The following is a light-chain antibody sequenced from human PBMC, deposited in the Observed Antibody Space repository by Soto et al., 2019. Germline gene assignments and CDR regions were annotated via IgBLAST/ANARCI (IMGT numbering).Light chain of an antibody. CDR3: QSADSTGSYQV. J-gene: IGLJ2*01. CDR1: ALPQQY. Sequence: SYELTQSPSVSVFPGQTATITCSGDALPQQYAYWYRQKPGQAPVVVIYKDIERPSGIPERLSGSSSGTTVTLTISDVQAEDEADYYCQSADSTGSYQVFGGGTKVTVL. V-gene: IGLV3-25*02. CDR2: KDI.